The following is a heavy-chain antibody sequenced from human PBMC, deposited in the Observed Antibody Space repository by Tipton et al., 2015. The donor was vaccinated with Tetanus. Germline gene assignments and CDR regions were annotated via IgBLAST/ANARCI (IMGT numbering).Heavy chain of an antibody. CDR2: IDPNSGDT. CDR3: ARDRGDYIYYGMDV. D-gene: IGHD3-22*01. CDR1: GYTFTGYY. V-gene: IGHV1-2*02. J-gene: IGHJ6*02. Sequence: QLVQSGAELKKPGASVKVSCTASGYTFTGYYMYWVRQAPGQGLEWVGWIDPNSGDTIYAQNFQGRVPMTRDTSTSTVYMELSRLRSDDTAVYYCARDRGDYIYYGMDVWGPGTTVTVSS.